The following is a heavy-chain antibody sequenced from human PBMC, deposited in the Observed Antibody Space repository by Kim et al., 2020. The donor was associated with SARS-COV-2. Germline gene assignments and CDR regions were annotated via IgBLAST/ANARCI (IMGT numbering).Heavy chain of an antibody. CDR3: ASLFWSGYYNYFDY. V-gene: IGHV3-66*01. Sequence: ADSVKGRFTISRDNSKNTLYLQMNSLRAEDTAVYYCASLFWSGYYNYFDYWGQGTLVTVSS. D-gene: IGHD3-3*01. J-gene: IGHJ4*02.